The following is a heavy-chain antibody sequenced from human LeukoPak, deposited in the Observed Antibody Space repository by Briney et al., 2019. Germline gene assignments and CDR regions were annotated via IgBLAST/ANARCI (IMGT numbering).Heavy chain of an antibody. V-gene: IGHV3-7*03. D-gene: IGHD3-16*01. Sequence: GSLRLSCAASGFTFTSHWMTWVRQAPGKGLGWVANIKDEGSEKYYLDSVKGRFTISRDNAKNSLYLQMNSLRVEDTAVYYCAGALRPLDYWGQGTLVTVSS. J-gene: IGHJ4*02. CDR3: AGALRPLDY. CDR1: GFTFTSHW. CDR2: IKDEGSEK.